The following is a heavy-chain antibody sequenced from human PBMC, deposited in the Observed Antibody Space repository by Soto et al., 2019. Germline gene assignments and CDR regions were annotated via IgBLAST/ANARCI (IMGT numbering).Heavy chain of an antibody. CDR1: GGSISSYY. CDR3: ASLGRVYGDYYWYFDL. J-gene: IGHJ2*01. D-gene: IGHD4-17*01. CDR2: IYSSGSA. Sequence: PSETLSLTCTFSGGSISSYYWSWIRQPPGKGLEWIGYIYSSGSAYYNPSLKSRLTISLDTSKNQFSLKLSSVTAADTAVYYCASLGRVYGDYYWYFDLWGRGTLVTVSS. V-gene: IGHV4-4*09.